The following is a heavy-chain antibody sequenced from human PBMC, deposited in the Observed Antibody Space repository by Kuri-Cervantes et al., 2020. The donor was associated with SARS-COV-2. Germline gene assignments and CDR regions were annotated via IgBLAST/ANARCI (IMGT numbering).Heavy chain of an antibody. J-gene: IGHJ6*02. CDR1: GFTFSDYY. CDR3: ARDLLNVWSGYYYYYGMDV. V-gene: IGHV3-11*06. CDR2: ISSSSSYT. Sequence: GGSLRLSCAASGFTFSDYYMSWIRQAPGKGLEWVSYISSSSSYTNYADSVKGRFTISRDNAKNSLYLQMNSLRDEDTAVYYCARDLLNVWSGYYYYYGMDVWGQGTTVTVSS. D-gene: IGHD3-3*01.